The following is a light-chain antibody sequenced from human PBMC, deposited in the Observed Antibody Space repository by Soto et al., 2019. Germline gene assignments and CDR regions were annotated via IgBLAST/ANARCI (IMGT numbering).Light chain of an antibody. CDR2: GAS. CDR1: QSVSSSY. J-gene: IGKJ1*01. V-gene: IGKV3-20*01. Sequence: EVLMTQSPATLSVSPGERAPLSCRASQSVSSSYLAWYQQKPGQAPRLLIYGASSRATGIPDRFSGSGSGTDFTLTISRLEPEDFAVYYCQQYGSSPITFGQGTKVDIK. CDR3: QQYGSSPIT.